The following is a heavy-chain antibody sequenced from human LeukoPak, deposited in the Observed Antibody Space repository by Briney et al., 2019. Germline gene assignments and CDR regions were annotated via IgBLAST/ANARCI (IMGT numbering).Heavy chain of an antibody. CDR3: ARGGATGYGDY. CDR1: GFTFCIYG. D-gene: IGHD3-9*01. Sequence: GGCLRLSCAASGFTFCIYGMNWVREAPGKGLEWVSYISDSSSTIYYADSVKGRLTISRDNAKNSLYLQMNSLRAEDTAVYYCARGGATGYGDYWGQGTLVTVSS. V-gene: IGHV3-48*03. J-gene: IGHJ4*02. CDR2: ISDSSSTI.